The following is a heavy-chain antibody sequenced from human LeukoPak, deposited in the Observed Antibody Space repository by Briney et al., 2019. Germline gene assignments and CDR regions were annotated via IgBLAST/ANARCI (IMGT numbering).Heavy chain of an antibody. CDR3: ASTQPTYYDFWSGQDYYYYYYYMDV. CDR1: GYTFTNYG. V-gene: IGHV1-69*06. Sequence: SVKVSCKASGYTFTNYGLSWVRQAPGQGLEWMGGIIPIFGTANYAQKFQGRVTITADRSTSTAYMELSSLRSEDTAVYYCASTQPTYYDFWSGQDYYYYYYYMDVWGKGTTVTVSS. CDR2: IIPIFGTA. J-gene: IGHJ6*03. D-gene: IGHD3-3*01.